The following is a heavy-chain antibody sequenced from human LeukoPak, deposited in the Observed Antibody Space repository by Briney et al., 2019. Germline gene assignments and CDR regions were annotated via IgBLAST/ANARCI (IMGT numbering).Heavy chain of an antibody. CDR3: ARDRGDCTNGVCYVWFDP. CDR2: INPNSGGT. V-gene: IGHV1-2*02. CDR1: GYTFTGYY. D-gene: IGHD2-8*01. J-gene: IGHJ5*02. Sequence: EAPVTVSCKASGYTFTGYYMHWVRQAPGQGLEWMGWINPNSGGTNYAQKFQGRVTMTRDTSISTAYMELSRLRSDDTAVYYCARDRGDCTNGVCYVWFDPWGQGTLVTVSS.